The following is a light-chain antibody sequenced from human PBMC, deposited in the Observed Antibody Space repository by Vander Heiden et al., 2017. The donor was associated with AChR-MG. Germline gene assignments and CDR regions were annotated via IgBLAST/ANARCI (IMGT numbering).Light chain of an antibody. CDR2: ETT. V-gene: IGLV2-23*01. Sequence: HSALTQPASVSGSPGQSIPIPCPGPRRDVGNFNLVPCYHQNPGKAPRLLIYETTRRPSGIPIRFSASKTGNTASMTISGLQAEDEDDYSCCSYAGSDTWVFGGGTKLTVL. J-gene: IGLJ3*02. CDR3: CSYAGSDTWV. CDR1: RRDVGNFNL.